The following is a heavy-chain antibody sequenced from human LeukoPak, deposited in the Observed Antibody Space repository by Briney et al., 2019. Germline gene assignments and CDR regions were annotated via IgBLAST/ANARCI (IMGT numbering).Heavy chain of an antibody. D-gene: IGHD2-15*01. J-gene: IGHJ4*02. CDR2: IKGDGSNK. CDR3: SDLGHSD. V-gene: IGHV3-7*01. Sequence: GGSLRLSCAASGFTFSDAWMTWVRQAPGKGLEWVATIKGDGSNKYYVDSVKGRFSISRDNTQNSLHLQMGSLRVEDTATYYCSDLGHSDWGQGILVTVSS. CDR1: GFTFSDAW.